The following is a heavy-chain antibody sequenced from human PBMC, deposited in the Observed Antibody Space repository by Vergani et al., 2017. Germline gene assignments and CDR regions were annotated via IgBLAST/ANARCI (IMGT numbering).Heavy chain of an antibody. CDR2: IYSGGST. Sequence: EVQLLESGGGLVQPGGSPRLSCAASGFTVSSNYMSWVRQAPGKGLEWVSVIYSGGSTYYADSVKGRFTISRDNSKNTLFLQMNSLRPEDTAVYYCARDTVTGSRYFDYWGQGTLVTVSS. J-gene: IGHJ4*02. D-gene: IGHD6-19*01. V-gene: IGHV3-66*01. CDR1: GFTVSSNY. CDR3: ARDTVTGSRYFDY.